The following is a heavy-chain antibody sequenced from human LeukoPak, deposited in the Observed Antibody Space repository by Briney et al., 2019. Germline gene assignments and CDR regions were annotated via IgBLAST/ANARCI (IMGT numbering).Heavy chain of an antibody. CDR1: GFTFTTYA. CDR3: ARDVGRDTITTEIEY. CDR2: ISSDGNKK. Sequence: GGSLRISCATSGFTFTTYAMQWVRQAPGKGLEWVAVISSDGNKKNYADSVKGRFTISKDSSKNTLYLQMNTLRAEDTALYYCARDVGRDTITTEIEYWGQGTLVTVSS. V-gene: IGHV3-30-3*01. D-gene: IGHD4-11*01. J-gene: IGHJ4*02.